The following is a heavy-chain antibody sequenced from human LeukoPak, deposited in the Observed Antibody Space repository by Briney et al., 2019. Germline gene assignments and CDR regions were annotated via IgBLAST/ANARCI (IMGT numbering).Heavy chain of an antibody. CDR3: ARVQGGGGNSEGAFDI. CDR1: GGSISSSSYY. V-gene: IGHV4-39*07. Sequence: PSETLSLTCTVSGGSISSSSYYWGWIRQPPGKGLEWIGSIYYSGSTYYNPSLKSRVTISVDTSKNQFSLKLSSVTAADTAVYYCARVQGGGGNSEGAFDIWGQGTMVTVSS. CDR2: IYYSGST. J-gene: IGHJ3*02. D-gene: IGHD4-23*01.